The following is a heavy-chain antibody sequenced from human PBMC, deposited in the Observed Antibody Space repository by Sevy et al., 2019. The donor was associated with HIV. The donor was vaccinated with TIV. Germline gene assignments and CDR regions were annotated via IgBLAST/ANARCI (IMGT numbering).Heavy chain of an antibody. CDR3: ARDGRYYGSGWIHFDI. CDR1: GFTFSSYW. J-gene: IGHJ3*02. Sequence: GGSLRLSCAASGFTFSSYWMSWVRQAPGKGLEWVANIKQDGSEKYYVDSVKGRFTISRDNAKNSLYLQMNSLRAEDTAVYYCARDGRYYGSGWIHFDIWGQGTMVTVSS. V-gene: IGHV3-7*01. CDR2: IKQDGSEK. D-gene: IGHD3-10*01.